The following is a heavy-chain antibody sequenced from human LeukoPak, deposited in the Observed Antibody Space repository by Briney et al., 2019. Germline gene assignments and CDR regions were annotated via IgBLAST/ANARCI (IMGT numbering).Heavy chain of an antibody. V-gene: IGHV1-18*01. D-gene: IGHD3-9*01. J-gene: IGHJ6*02. CDR1: GYTFTSYG. Sequence: ASVKVSCKASGYTFTSYGISWVRQAPGQGLEWMGWISAYNGNTNYAQKLQGRVTMTTDTSTSTAYMELRSLRSDDTAVYYCARALRYFDWLPPNYYGMDVWGQGTTVIVS. CDR2: ISAYNGNT. CDR3: ARALRYFDWLPPNYYGMDV.